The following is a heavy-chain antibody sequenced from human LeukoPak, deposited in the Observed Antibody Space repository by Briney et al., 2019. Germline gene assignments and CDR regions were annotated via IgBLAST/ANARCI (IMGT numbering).Heavy chain of an antibody. D-gene: IGHD4-23*01. CDR2: IIPIFGTA. V-gene: IGHV1-69*13. CDR3: AGRSYGGNSEGWYFDL. CDR1: GGTFSSYA. J-gene: IGHJ2*01. Sequence: ASVKVSCKASGGTFSSYAISWVRQAPGQGLEWMGGIIPIFGTANYAQKFQGRVTITADESTSTAYMELSSLRSEDTAVYYCAGRSYGGNSEGWYFDLWGRGTLVTVSS.